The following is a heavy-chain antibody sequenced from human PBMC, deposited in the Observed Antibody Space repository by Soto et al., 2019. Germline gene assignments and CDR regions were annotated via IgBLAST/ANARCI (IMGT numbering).Heavy chain of an antibody. CDR1: RVAFSKFI. J-gene: IGHJ6*02. CDR3: AKVRYSSPMGYYYGMDV. V-gene: IGHV1-69*01. CDR2: IIPIFGTA. D-gene: IGHD6-19*01. Sequence: QAQLEQSGGEVKKPGSSVKVSCKASRVAFSKFIVTWVRQAPGLGLEWVGGIIPIFGTANYAQKFQGRVTITADESTSTSYMWVNNLRSEDTAVYYCAKVRYSSPMGYYYGMDVWGQGTTVTVSS.